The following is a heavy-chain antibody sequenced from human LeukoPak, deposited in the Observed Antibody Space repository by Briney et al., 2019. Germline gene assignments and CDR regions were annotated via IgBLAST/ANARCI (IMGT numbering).Heavy chain of an antibody. Sequence: SETLSLTCTVSGGSISSYCWSWIRQPPGKGLEWIGYIYYSGSTNYNPSLKSRVTTSVDTSKNQFSLKLSSVTAADTAVYYCARGRSTSIYLYYYYYMDVWGKGTTVTVSS. CDR2: IYYSGST. D-gene: IGHD2-2*01. J-gene: IGHJ6*03. CDR1: GGSISSYC. V-gene: IGHV4-59*08. CDR3: ARGRSTSIYLYYYYYMDV.